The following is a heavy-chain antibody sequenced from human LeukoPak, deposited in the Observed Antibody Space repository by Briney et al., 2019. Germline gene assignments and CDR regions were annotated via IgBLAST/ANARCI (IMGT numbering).Heavy chain of an antibody. CDR1: GFTFSDHY. CDR2: TRNKANSYTT. D-gene: IGHD4-17*01. V-gene: IGHV3-72*01. Sequence: PGGSLRLSCAASGFTFSDHYMDWVRQAPGKGLEWVGRTRNKANSYTTEYAASVKGRFTISRDDSKNSLYLQMNNLKTEDTAVYYCARGAVTTPYYYYYGMDVWDQGTTVTVSS. CDR3: ARGAVTTPYYYYYGMDV. J-gene: IGHJ6*02.